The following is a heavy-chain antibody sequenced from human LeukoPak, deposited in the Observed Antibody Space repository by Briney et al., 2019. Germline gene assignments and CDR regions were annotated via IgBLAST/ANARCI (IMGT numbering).Heavy chain of an antibody. D-gene: IGHD3-10*01. J-gene: IGHJ3*02. CDR1: GGSISSYF. CDR3: ARHGGVVRGEGSDAFDI. Sequence: SETLSLTCTVSGGSISSYFWSWIRQPPGKGQEWIGYASNSGSTNSNPSLKSRLTISADTSKNQFSLKMSSVTAADTAVYYCARHGGVVRGEGSDAFDIWGQGTLVIVSS. CDR2: ASNSGST. V-gene: IGHV4-59*08.